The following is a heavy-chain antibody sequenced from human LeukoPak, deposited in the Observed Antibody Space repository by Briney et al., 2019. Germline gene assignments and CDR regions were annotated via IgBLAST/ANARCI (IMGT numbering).Heavy chain of an antibody. J-gene: IGHJ4*02. D-gene: IGHD3-22*01. CDR3: ARDPRLAFDSSGYYPFEY. CDR1: GFTFDNYA. Sequence: PGGSLRLSCAASGFTFDNYAMSWVRQAPGKGLEWVSSISGSGGSTYYADSVKGRFTISRDNSKSTLYLQMNSLRAEDTAVYYCARDPRLAFDSSGYYPFEYWGQGILVTVSS. V-gene: IGHV3-23*01. CDR2: ISGSGGST.